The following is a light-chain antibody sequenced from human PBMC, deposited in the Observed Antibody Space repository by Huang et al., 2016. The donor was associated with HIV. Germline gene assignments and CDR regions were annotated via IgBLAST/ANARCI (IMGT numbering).Light chain of an antibody. CDR1: QSLLHSDGNTY. J-gene: IGKJ1*01. CDR3: MQGTHWPWT. CDR2: KVS. Sequence: DVVMTQSPLSLPVTLGQPASISCRSSQSLLHSDGNTYLNWFHQRPGQSPRRLVYKVSNRDAGVPNRFSGSGSGTDFTLKINRVEAEDVGVYYCMQGTHWPWTFGQGTKVEIK. V-gene: IGKV2-30*02.